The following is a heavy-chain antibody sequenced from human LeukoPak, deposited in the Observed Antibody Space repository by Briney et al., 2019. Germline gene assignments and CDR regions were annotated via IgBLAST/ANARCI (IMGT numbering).Heavy chain of an antibody. CDR3: ARDRRTIPGYRYYNMDV. J-gene: IGHJ6*03. Sequence: SETLSLTCTVSGGSISSYYWSWIRQPPGKGLEWIGYIYYSGSTDYNPSLKSRVTISVDTSKNQFSLKLSSVTAADTAVYYCARDRRTIPGYRYYNMDVWGKGTTVTVSS. V-gene: IGHV4-59*01. CDR2: IYYSGST. D-gene: IGHD5-12*01. CDR1: GGSISSYY.